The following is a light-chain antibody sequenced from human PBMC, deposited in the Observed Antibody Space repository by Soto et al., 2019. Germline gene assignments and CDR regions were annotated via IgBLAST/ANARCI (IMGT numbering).Light chain of an antibody. J-gene: IGKJ1*01. CDR1: QSVSSTY. Sequence: EIVLTQSPGTLSLSPGERATLSCRASQSVSSTYLAWYQQKPGQAPRLLMYGASTRATGIPDRFNGSGSGPDFTLTISRLEPEDFAVYYCQQYGSSLWTFGQGTKVEIK. CDR3: QQYGSSLWT. V-gene: IGKV3-20*01. CDR2: GAS.